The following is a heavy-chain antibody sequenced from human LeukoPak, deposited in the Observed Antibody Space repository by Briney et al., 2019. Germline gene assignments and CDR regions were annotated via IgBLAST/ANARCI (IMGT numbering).Heavy chain of an antibody. V-gene: IGHV3-21*01. Sequence: KPGGSLRLSCAASGFTFSSYSMNWVRQAPGRGLEWVSSISSSSSYIYYADSVKDRFTISRDNAKNSLYLQMNSLRAEDAAVYYCASFGSVVHWGQGTLVTVSS. CDR3: ASFGSVVH. D-gene: IGHD2-15*01. CDR2: ISSSSSYI. J-gene: IGHJ4*02. CDR1: GFTFSSYS.